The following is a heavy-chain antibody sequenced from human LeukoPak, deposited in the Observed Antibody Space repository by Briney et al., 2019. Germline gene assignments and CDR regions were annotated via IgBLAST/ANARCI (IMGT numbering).Heavy chain of an antibody. Sequence: ASVKVSCKASVYTFTGYYMHWVRQAPGQGLESMGWINPNTGGANYAQKFQGRVTMTRDTSISTAYMELSWLTLDDTAVYYCAGDWAGGLEPAAVRGFDLWGQGTMVTVSS. D-gene: IGHD2-2*01. CDR3: AGDWAGGLEPAAVRGFDL. J-gene: IGHJ3*01. V-gene: IGHV1-2*02. CDR2: INPNTGGA. CDR1: VYTFTGYY.